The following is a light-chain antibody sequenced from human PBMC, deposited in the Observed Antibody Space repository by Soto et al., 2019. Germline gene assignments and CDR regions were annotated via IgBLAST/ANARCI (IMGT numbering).Light chain of an antibody. J-gene: IGKJ1*01. Sequence: DIVMTQSPDSLAVSLGERATINCRSSQTVLHGSNYLAWYQQKPGQPPKLLIYWATTRESGVPDRFRGSGSGTDFPLTLSSLQAEDVAVYYCQEYCSTPVTFGQGTKVEIK. CDR1: QTVLHGSNY. CDR3: QEYCSTPVT. V-gene: IGKV4-1*01. CDR2: WAT.